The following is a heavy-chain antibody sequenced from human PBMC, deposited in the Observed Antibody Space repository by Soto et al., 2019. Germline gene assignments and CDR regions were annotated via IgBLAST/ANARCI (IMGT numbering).Heavy chain of an antibody. Sequence: SLRLSCAASGFTFSSYAMHWVRQAPGKGLEWVAVISYDGSNKYYADSVKGRFTISRDNSKNTLYLQMNSLRAEDTAVYYXARSLYDFSPPPYGMDVWGQGTTVTVSS. D-gene: IGHD3-3*01. CDR3: ARSLYDFSPPPYGMDV. J-gene: IGHJ6*02. V-gene: IGHV3-30-3*01. CDR2: ISYDGSNK. CDR1: GFTFSSYA.